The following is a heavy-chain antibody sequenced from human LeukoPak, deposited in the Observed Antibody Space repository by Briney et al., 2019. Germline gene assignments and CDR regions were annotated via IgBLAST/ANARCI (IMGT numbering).Heavy chain of an antibody. V-gene: IGHV4-59*01. J-gene: IGHJ5*01. CDR3: ARGFGSGSGWFDS. CDR1: GGSISSYY. Sequence: PSETLSLTCTVSGGSISSYYWTWIRQPPGKGLEWIGYIHYSGSTNYNPSLKSRVTISVDTSKNQFSLKLSSVTAADTAVYYCARGFGSGSGWFDSWGQGTLVTVSS. D-gene: IGHD3-10*01. CDR2: IHYSGST.